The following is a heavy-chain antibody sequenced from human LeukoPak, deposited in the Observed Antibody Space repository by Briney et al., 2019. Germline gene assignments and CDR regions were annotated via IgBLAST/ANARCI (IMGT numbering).Heavy chain of an antibody. CDR3: ARQVSDYYYHYMDV. V-gene: IGHV4-39*01. Sequence: SETLSLTCTVSGASISTSTYYWGWVRQPPGKGREWIGNIYYSGTTYYNPSLKSRVTISEDTSRSRFSLMLSSVTAADTAIYFCARQVSDYYYHYMDVWGEGTTVIVSS. CDR2: IYYSGTT. J-gene: IGHJ6*03. CDR1: GASISTSTYY.